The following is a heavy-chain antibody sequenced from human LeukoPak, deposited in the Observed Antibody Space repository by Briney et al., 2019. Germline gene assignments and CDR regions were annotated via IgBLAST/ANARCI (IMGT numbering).Heavy chain of an antibody. CDR1: GGSFSGYY. CDR3: ARAPPATGWELLYYFDY. D-gene: IGHD1-26*01. Sequence: SETLSLTCAVYGGSFSGYYWSWIRQPPGKGLEWIGEINHSGSTNYNPSLKSRVTISVDTSKNQFSLKLSSVTAADTAVYYCARAPPATGWELLYYFDYWGQGTLVTVSS. CDR2: INHSGST. J-gene: IGHJ4*02. V-gene: IGHV4-34*01.